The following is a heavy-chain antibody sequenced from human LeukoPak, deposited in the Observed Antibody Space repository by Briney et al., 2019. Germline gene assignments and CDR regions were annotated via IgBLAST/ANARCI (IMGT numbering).Heavy chain of an antibody. CDR1: GSTFRDSA. J-gene: IGHJ4*02. Sequence: GGSLRLSCAASGSTFRDSAMDWVRQAPGKGLEWVSLISHSGANTFYADSVKGRFTVSRDNSKNMMYLQMNSLRAEDTAVYYCAKDIEASIWGQGTLVTVSS. CDR2: ISHSGANT. V-gene: IGHV3-23*01. CDR3: AKDIEASI. D-gene: IGHD2-15*01.